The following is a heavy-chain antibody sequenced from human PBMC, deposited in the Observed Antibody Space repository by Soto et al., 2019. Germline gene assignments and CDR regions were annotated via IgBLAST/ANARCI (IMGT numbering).Heavy chain of an antibody. Sequence: EVQLVESGGVVVQPGGSLRLSCAASGFTFDDYTMHWVRQAPGKGLEWVSLISWDGGSTYYADSVKGRFTISRDNSKNSLCPQMNSLRTEDTALHYCAKDIAASGWYSLDYWGQGTLFTVSS. J-gene: IGHJ4*02. CDR2: ISWDGGST. D-gene: IGHD6-19*01. V-gene: IGHV3-43*01. CDR1: GFTFDDYT. CDR3: AKDIAASGWYSLDY.